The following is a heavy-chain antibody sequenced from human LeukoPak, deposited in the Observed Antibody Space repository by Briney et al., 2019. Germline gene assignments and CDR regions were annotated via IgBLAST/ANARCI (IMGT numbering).Heavy chain of an antibody. CDR2: IYHSGTT. Sequence: PSETLSLTCTVSSGSLSSSTWWNWVRQPPGKGLEWIGQIYHSGTTNYNPSLKSRVSISVDESKNQFSLNLTSVTAADTAVYFCARHPNYYGSGWGQGIQVTVSS. J-gene: IGHJ4*02. V-gene: IGHV4-4*02. CDR3: ARHPNYYGSG. D-gene: IGHD3-10*01. CDR1: SGSLSSSTW.